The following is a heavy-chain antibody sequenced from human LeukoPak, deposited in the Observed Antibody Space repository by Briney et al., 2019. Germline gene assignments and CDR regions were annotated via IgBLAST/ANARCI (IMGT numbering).Heavy chain of an antibody. CDR3: ARRSGWFDP. J-gene: IGHJ5*02. V-gene: IGHV4-31*03. CDR1: RGPISYGVYY. CDR2: SYSTGSA. Sequence: SETLFLTCSVPRGPISYGVYYWSWLRQPPGVGLDWLWYSYSTGSAYYNPSLKSRVTISIDKSTNQFSLNLRSVTAADAAVYFCARRSGWFDPWGQGTLVTVSS.